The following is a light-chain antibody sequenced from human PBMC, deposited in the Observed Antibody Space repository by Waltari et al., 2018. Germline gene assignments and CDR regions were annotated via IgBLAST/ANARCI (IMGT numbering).Light chain of an antibody. Sequence: DVQMTQSPSTLSASVGDTFSITCRASQSIMSWLAWYQQKAGKAPKVLISKASTLESGVPSRFSGSESGTEFTLTISNLQPDDFATYYCQQYNTDYTFGQGTILEIK. CDR3: QQYNTDYT. CDR2: KAS. V-gene: IGKV1-5*03. J-gene: IGKJ2*01. CDR1: QSIMSW.